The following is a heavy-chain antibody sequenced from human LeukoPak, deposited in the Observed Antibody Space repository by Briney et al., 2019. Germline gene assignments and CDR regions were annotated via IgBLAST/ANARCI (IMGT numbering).Heavy chain of an antibody. Sequence: SVTVSCKASGGTFSSYAISWVRQAPGQGLEWMGRIIPILGIANYAQKFQGRVTITADKSTSTAYMELSSLRSEDTAVYYCARSGYVVVTALAGYYFDYWGQGTLVTVSS. CDR2: IIPILGIA. CDR1: GGTFSSYA. CDR3: ARSGYVVVTALAGYYFDY. J-gene: IGHJ4*02. V-gene: IGHV1-69*04. D-gene: IGHD2-21*02.